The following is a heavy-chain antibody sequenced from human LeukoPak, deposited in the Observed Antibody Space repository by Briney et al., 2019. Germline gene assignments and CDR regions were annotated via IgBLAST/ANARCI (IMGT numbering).Heavy chain of an antibody. V-gene: IGHV3-66*01. CDR2: ISSAGTT. Sequence: GGPLRLSCSASGFTVSSSYMSWVRQAPGKGLEWVSIISSAGTTYYADSVKGRFTISRGNADNSLYLQMNSLRAEDTAVYYCASLQSSSWDEYYFDSWGQGTLVTVSS. D-gene: IGHD6-13*01. CDR3: ASLQSSSWDEYYFDS. J-gene: IGHJ4*02. CDR1: GFTVSSSY.